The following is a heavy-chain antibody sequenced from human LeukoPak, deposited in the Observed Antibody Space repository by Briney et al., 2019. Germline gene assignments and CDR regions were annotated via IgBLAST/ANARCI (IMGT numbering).Heavy chain of an antibody. Sequence: ASVKVSCKASGYTFTSYYMHWVRQAPGQGLEWMGVINPSDDTKSYAQRFQGRVTMTRDTSTSTVYMELSSLRSEDTAVYYCARSGGGYNYGLEVSWGQGTLVTVSS. V-gene: IGHV1-46*01. CDR2: INPSDDTK. D-gene: IGHD5-18*01. J-gene: IGHJ5*02. CDR1: GYTFTSYY. CDR3: ARSGGGYNYGLEVS.